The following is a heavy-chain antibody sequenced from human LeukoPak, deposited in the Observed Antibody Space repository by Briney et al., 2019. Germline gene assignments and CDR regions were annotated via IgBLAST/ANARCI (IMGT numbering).Heavy chain of an antibody. CDR1: GFTLSTYG. CDR3: AKDLYGSGWYIYFDP. V-gene: IGHV3-30*18. Sequence: GKSLRLSCAASGFTLSTYGMHWVRQAPGKGLERVAMISHDGNSKQYADLVKGRFTISRDNSKNTLYLQMYSLRTEDTAVYHCAKDLYGSGWYIYFDPWGQGALVTVSS. CDR2: ISHDGNSK. J-gene: IGHJ5*02. D-gene: IGHD6-19*01.